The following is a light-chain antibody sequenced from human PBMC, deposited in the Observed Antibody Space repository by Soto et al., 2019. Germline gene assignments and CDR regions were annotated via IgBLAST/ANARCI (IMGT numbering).Light chain of an antibody. CDR2: DVS. CDR1: SSDVGGYNY. V-gene: IGLV2-14*03. Sequence: QCALTQPASVSGSPGQSITISCTGSSSDVGGYNYVSWYQHHPGKAPKLMIYDVSNRPSGVSNRFSGSNSGNTASLTISGLQAEDEADYYCSSYTSSSTVVFGGGTKLTVL. J-gene: IGLJ2*01. CDR3: SSYTSSSTVV.